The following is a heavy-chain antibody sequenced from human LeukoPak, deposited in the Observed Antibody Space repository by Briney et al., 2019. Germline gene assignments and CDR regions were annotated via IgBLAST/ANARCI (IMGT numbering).Heavy chain of an antibody. V-gene: IGHV1-2*02. CDR1: GYTFPGYY. Sequence: ASVKVSCKASGYTFPGYYMHWVRQAPGQGLEWMGWINPNSGGTNYAQKFQGRVTMTRDTSISTAYMELSRLRSDDTAVYYCATGAHYHDSSEGYDYWGQGTLVTVSS. CDR3: ATGAHYHDSSEGYDY. J-gene: IGHJ4*02. D-gene: IGHD3-22*01. CDR2: INPNSGGT.